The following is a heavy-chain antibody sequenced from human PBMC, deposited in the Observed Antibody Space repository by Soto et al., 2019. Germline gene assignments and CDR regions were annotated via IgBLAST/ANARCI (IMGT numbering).Heavy chain of an antibody. CDR2: ISGSGGGT. Sequence: GGSLRLSCAVSGFYFNNYGINWVRQPPGNGLEWVSSISGSGGGTYYADSVKGRFTFSRDNSKNTLYLQMNSLRAEDTAVYYCAKFGMATTKRSPPYYIDYWGQGALVTVSS. D-gene: IGHD1-1*01. CDR1: GFYFNNYG. CDR3: AKFGMATTKRSPPYYIDY. J-gene: IGHJ4*02. V-gene: IGHV3-23*01.